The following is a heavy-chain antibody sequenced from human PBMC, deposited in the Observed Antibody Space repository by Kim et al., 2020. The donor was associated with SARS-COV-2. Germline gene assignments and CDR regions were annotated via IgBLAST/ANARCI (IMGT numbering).Heavy chain of an antibody. CDR3: ARGGSGYYYVGDAFDI. CDR1: GGSFSGYY. J-gene: IGHJ3*02. Sequence: SETLSLTCAVYGGSFSGYYWSWIRQPPGKGLEWIGEINHSGSTNYNPSLKSRVTISVDTSKNQFSLKLSSVTAADTAVYYCARGGSGYYYVGDAFDIWGQGTMVTVSS. D-gene: IGHD3-22*01. V-gene: IGHV4-34*01. CDR2: INHSGST.